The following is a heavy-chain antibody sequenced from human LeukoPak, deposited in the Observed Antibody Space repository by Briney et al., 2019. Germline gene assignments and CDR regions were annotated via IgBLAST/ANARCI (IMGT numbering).Heavy chain of an antibody. J-gene: IGHJ6*03. V-gene: IGHV4-34*01. CDR3: ARGPYSGSPRGYYMDV. CDR2: INHSGST. Sequence: SETLSLTCAVYGGSFSGYYWSWIRQPPGKGLEGIGEINHSGSTNYNPSLKSRVTISVDTSKNQFSLKLSSVTAADTAVYYCARGPYSGSPRGYYMDVWGKGTTVTVSS. D-gene: IGHD1-26*01. CDR1: GGSFSGYY.